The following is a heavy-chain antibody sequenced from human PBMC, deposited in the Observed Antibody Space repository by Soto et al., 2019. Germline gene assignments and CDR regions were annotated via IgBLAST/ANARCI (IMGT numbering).Heavy chain of an antibody. CDR3: ASERAGYSSGWYGGYYYGMDV. D-gene: IGHD6-19*01. Sequence: GSLRLSCAASGFTVSSNYMSWVRHAPGKGLEWVSVIYSGGSTYHADSVKGRFTISRDNSKNTLYLQMNSLRAEDTAVYYCASERAGYSSGWYGGYYYGMDVWGQGTTVTVSS. J-gene: IGHJ6*02. CDR2: IYSGGST. V-gene: IGHV3-53*01. CDR1: GFTVSSNY.